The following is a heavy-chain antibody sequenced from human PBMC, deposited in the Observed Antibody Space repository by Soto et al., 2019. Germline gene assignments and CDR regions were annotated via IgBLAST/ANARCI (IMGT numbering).Heavy chain of an antibody. CDR1: GFTFSSYA. V-gene: IGHV3-23*01. CDR2: ISGSGGST. D-gene: IGHD2-15*01. Sequence: EVQLLESGGGLVQPGGSLRLPCAASGFTFSSYAMSWVRQAPGKGLEWVSAISGSGGSTYYADSVKGRFTISRDNSKNTLYLQMNSLRAEDTAVYYCALGGYCSGGSCSDAFDIWGQGTMVTVSS. CDR3: ALGGYCSGGSCSDAFDI. J-gene: IGHJ3*02.